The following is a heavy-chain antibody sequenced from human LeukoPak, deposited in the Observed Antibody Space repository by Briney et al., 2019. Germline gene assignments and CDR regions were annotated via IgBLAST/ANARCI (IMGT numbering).Heavy chain of an antibody. Sequence: ASVKVSCKASGYTFTGYYMHWVRQAPGQGLEWMGWINPNSGGTNYAQKFQGRVTMTRDTSISTAYMELSRLRSDDTAVYYCARVGPSIQLWLSPDYWGQGTLVTVSS. CDR2: INPNSGGT. V-gene: IGHV1-2*02. J-gene: IGHJ4*02. D-gene: IGHD5-18*01. CDR1: GYTFTGYY. CDR3: ARVGPSIQLWLSPDY.